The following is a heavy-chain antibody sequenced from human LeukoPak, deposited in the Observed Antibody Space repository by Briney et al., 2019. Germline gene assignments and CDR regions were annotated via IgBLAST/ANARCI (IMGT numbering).Heavy chain of an antibody. CDR3: AKAPPDSRSWHFDY. Sequence: GGSLRLSCAASGFTFSSYGMHWVRQAPGKGLEWVAFIRYDGSNKYYADSVKGRFTISRDNSKNTLYLQMNSLRAEDTAVYYCAKAPPDSRSWHFDYWGQGTLVTVSS. V-gene: IGHV3-30*02. J-gene: IGHJ4*02. CDR2: IRYDGSNK. CDR1: GFTFSSYG. D-gene: IGHD6-13*01.